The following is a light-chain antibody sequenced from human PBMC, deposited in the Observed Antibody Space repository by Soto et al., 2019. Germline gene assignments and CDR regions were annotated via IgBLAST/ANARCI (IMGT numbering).Light chain of an antibody. Sequence: EIVLTQSPGTLSLSPGEGATLSCRASQSVSRNYLAWYQQRPGQAPRLLIYTASNRATGIPARFSGSGSGTDFTLTISRLEPEDFAVYFCQQYDSSPLTFGQWTKVEI. J-gene: IGKJ1*01. CDR2: TAS. V-gene: IGKV3-20*01. CDR3: QQYDSSPLT. CDR1: QSVSRNY.